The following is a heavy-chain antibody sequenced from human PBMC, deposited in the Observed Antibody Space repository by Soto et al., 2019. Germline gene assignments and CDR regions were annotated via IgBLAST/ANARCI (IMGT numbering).Heavy chain of an antibody. V-gene: IGHV5-51*01. CDR2: IYPGDFDT. Sequence: HGESLKISCKGSGYSFTTYWIAWVRQMPGKGLEWMGIIYPGDFDTRYSPSFQGQVTISADKSISTAYLQWSSLKASDTAMYYCARRLSPLDPYYFDYWGQGTLVTVSS. CDR1: GYSFTTYW. CDR3: ARRLSPLDPYYFDY. J-gene: IGHJ4*02.